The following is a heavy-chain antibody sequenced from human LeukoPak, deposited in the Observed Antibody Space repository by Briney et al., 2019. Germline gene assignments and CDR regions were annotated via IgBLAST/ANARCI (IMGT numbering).Heavy chain of an antibody. Sequence: PGGSLRLSCAASGFTFSDYSMNWVRQAPGKGLEWVSCISSSSSYIYYADSVKGRFTISRDNAKNSLYLQMSSLRAEDTAVYYCARDLRTDGNGELLPYWGQGTLVTVSS. J-gene: IGHJ4*02. CDR2: ISSSSSYI. D-gene: IGHD3-10*01. CDR1: GFTFSDYS. V-gene: IGHV3-21*01. CDR3: ARDLRTDGNGELLPY.